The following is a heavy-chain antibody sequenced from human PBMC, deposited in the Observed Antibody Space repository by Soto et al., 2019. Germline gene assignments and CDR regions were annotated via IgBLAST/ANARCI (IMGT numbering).Heavy chain of an antibody. Sequence: QVQLVQSGAEVKKPGSSVKVSCKASGGAFSDYAFSWVRQAPGQGLEWLGGIMPIFRAPDYAQKFQGRVTMTADESRRTAYMEMRSLRSEDTAVYYCASWLEEADIGNSYYGMDVWGQGTTVTVS. V-gene: IGHV1-69*12. D-gene: IGHD3-10*01. CDR3: ASWLEEADIGNSYYGMDV. J-gene: IGHJ6*02. CDR1: GGAFSDYA. CDR2: IMPIFRAP.